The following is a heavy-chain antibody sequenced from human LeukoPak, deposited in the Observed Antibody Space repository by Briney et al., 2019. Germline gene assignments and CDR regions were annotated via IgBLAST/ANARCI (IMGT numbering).Heavy chain of an antibody. V-gene: IGHV4-4*07. J-gene: IGHJ4*02. CDR1: GDSISSFY. D-gene: IGHD2-2*01. CDR2: IYTNERT. CDR3: AREAGYPARFDY. Sequence: SETLSLTCTASGDSISSFYWSWIRQPAGKGLEWIGHIYTNERTNYNPSLKTRVTMSVDTSKNQFSLKLSSVTAADTAVYYCAREAGYPARFDYWGQGTLVTVSS.